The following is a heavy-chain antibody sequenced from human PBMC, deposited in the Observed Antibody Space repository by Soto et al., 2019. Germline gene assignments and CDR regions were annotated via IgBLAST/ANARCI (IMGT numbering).Heavy chain of an antibody. V-gene: IGHV3-53*01. CDR3: VSRNPAWVFDY. Sequence: EVRLVESGGGLTQPGGSLRLSCLVSGFAVTTNYMGWVRQAPGRGLEWVAVMYPGGDIHYSDSVKGRFTISRDTSENTLSLRLYSLAGEDTAGYFCVSRNPAWVFDYWGQGTLVPVSP. CDR1: GFAVTTNY. J-gene: IGHJ4*01. D-gene: IGHD7-27*01. CDR2: MYPGGDI.